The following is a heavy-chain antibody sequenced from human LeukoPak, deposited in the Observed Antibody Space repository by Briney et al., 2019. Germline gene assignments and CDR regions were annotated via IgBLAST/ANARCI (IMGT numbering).Heavy chain of an antibody. CDR2: IIPIFGTA. J-gene: IGHJ6*02. CDR1: GGTFSSYA. Sequence: SVKVSCKASGGTFSSYAISWVRQAPGQGLEWMGGIIPIFGTANYAQKFQGRVTITADESTSTAYMELSSLRSEDTAVYYCARSLYSGYDAGPYYYYYGMDVWGQGTTVTVSS. D-gene: IGHD5-12*01. CDR3: ARSLYSGYDAGPYYYYYGMDV. V-gene: IGHV1-69*13.